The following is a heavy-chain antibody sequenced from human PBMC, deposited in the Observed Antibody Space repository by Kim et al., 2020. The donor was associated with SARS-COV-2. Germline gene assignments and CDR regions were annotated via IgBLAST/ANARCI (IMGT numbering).Heavy chain of an antibody. CDR3: AKVYGGNIRVNAFDI. J-gene: IGHJ3*02. V-gene: IGHV3-9*01. CDR2: ISWNSGSI. Sequence: GGSLRLSCAASGFTFDDYAMHWVRQAPGKGLEWVSGISWNSGSIGYADSVKGRFTISRDNAKNSLYQQMNSLRAEDTALYYCAKVYGGNIRVNAFDIWGQGTMVTVSS. D-gene: IGHD2-15*01. CDR1: GFTFDDYA.